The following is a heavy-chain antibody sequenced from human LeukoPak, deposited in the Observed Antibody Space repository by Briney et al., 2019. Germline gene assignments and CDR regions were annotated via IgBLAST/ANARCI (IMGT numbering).Heavy chain of an antibody. V-gene: IGHV3-15*01. Sequence: GGSLRLSCAASGFTFNNAWMSWVRQAPGKGLEWVGRIKSETDGGTTDYAAPVKGRFTISRDDSKNTLYLQMNILKTEDTAVYYCTTRCTSPSCKYFDYWGQGTLVTVSS. CDR1: GFTFNNAW. CDR2: IKSETDGGTT. D-gene: IGHD2-2*01. CDR3: TTRCTSPSCKYFDY. J-gene: IGHJ4*02.